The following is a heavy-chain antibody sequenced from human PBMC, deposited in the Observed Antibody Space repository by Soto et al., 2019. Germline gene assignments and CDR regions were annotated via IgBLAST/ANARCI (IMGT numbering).Heavy chain of an antibody. V-gene: IGHV4-59*01. CDR1: GGSISSYY. CDR3: ARLATRYYFDY. J-gene: IGHJ4*02. D-gene: IGHD1-1*01. Sequence: SATLSLTCTLSGGSISSYYWSWIRQPPGKGLEWIGYIYYSGSTNYNPSLKSRVTISVDTSKNQFSLKMSSVTAADTAVYYCARLATRYYFDYWGQGTLVTVS. CDR2: IYYSGST.